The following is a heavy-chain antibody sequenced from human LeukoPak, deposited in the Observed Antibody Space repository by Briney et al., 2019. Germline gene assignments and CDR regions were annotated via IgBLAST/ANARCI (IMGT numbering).Heavy chain of an antibody. J-gene: IGHJ4*02. V-gene: IGHV3-9*01. D-gene: IGHD3-10*01. CDR1: GFTFDDYA. CDR2: ISWNSGTI. Sequence: GRSLRLSCAASGFTFDDYAMHWVRQAPGKGLEWVSGISWNSGTIGYADSVKGRFTISRDNAKNSLYLQMNSLRAEDTALYYCAKKSLSAGVFDYWGQGTLVTVSS. CDR3: AKKSLSAGVFDY.